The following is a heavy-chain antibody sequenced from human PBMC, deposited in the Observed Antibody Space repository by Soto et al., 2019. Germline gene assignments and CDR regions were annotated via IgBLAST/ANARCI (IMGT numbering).Heavy chain of an antibody. CDR2: ISGSGGST. CDR1: GFTFSSYA. CDR3: AKAGVVVVKDYYYMDV. J-gene: IGHJ6*03. D-gene: IGHD2-15*01. Sequence: PGGSLRLSCAASGFTFSSYAMSWVRQAPGKGLEWVSAISGSGGSTYYADSVKGRFTISRDNSKNTLYLQMNSLRAEDTAVYYCAKAGVVVVKDYYYMDVWGKGTTVTVSS. V-gene: IGHV3-23*01.